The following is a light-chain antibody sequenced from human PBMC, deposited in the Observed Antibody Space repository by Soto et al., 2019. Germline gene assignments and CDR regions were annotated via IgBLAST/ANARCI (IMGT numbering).Light chain of an antibody. V-gene: IGLV2-14*01. CDR3: SSYTDSSNYV. CDR1: SSDLAIYNY. CDR2: QVT. J-gene: IGLJ1*01. Sequence: QSALTQPASVSGSPGQLITICCTGSSSDLAIYNYVSWYQQQPGKAPKLMIYQVTNRPSGVSNRFSGSRSGNTASLTISGLQAEDEADYYCSSYTDSSNYVFGTGTKVTVL.